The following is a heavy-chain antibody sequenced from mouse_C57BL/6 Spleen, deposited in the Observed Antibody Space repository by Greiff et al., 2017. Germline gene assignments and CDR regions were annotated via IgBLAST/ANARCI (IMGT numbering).Heavy chain of an antibody. CDR3: ARGDYGSSYGRYFDV. D-gene: IGHD1-1*01. CDR2: ISSGSSTI. J-gene: IGHJ1*03. V-gene: IGHV5-17*01. CDR1: GFTFSDYG. Sequence: EVQGVESGGGLVKPGGSLKLSCAASGFTFSDYGMHWVRQAPEKGLEWVAYISSGSSTIYYGDTVKGRFTISRANAKNTLFLQMTSLRSEDTAMYYCARGDYGSSYGRYFDVWGTGTTVTVSS.